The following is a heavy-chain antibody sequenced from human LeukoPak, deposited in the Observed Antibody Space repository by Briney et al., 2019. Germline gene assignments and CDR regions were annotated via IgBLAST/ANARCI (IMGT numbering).Heavy chain of an antibody. J-gene: IGHJ6*03. CDR2: ISSSSSYI. CDR3: ARDGVVVPAAXGYYXYYMXX. V-gene: IGHV3-21*01. D-gene: IGHD2-2*01. CDR1: GFTFSSYS. Sequence: GGSLRLSCAASGFTFSSYSMNWVRQAPGKGLEWVSSISSSSSYIYYADSVKGRFTISRDNAKNSLYLQMNSLRAEDTAVYYCARDGVVVPAAXGYYXYYMXXXGXGTT.